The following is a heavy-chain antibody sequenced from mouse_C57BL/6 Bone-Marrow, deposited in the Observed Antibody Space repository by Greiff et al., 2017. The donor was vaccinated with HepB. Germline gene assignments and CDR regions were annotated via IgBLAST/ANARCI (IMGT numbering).Heavy chain of an antibody. D-gene: IGHD3-2*02. Sequence: VQLVESGAELARPGASVKLSCKASGYTFTSYGISWVKQRTGQGLEWIGEIYPRSGNTYYNEKFKGKATLTADKSSSTAYMALRSLTSEDSAVYFGARKLRLRSYYAMDYWGQVTSVTVSS. CDR3: ARKLRLRSYYAMDY. J-gene: IGHJ4*01. CDR2: IYPRSGNT. V-gene: IGHV1-81*01. CDR1: GYTFTSYG.